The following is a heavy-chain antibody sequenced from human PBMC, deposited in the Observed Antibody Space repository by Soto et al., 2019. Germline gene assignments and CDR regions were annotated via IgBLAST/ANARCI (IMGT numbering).Heavy chain of an antibody. CDR1: GFTFSSYG. Sequence: HVQLVESGGGVVQPGRSLRLSCATSGFTFSSYGMHWVRQAPGKGLEWVAVIWHDGSNKYYADSVKGRFTISRDNSKNALYLQMNSLRADDTAVFYWARGPDRIAAAGTRYQFDHLGRGTLVTVST. D-gene: IGHD6-13*01. V-gene: IGHV3-33*01. CDR2: IWHDGSNK. CDR3: ARGPDRIAAAGTRYQFDH. J-gene: IGHJ4*01.